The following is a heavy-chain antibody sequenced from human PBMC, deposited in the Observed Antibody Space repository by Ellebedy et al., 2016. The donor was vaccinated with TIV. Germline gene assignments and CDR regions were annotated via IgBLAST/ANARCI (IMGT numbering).Heavy chain of an antibody. CDR1: GFTFSGYP. V-gene: IGHV3-23*01. J-gene: IGHJ4*02. CDR2: INNGGRTT. CDR3: AKVGVAAGIIGGYFDY. Sequence: GESLKISCAASGFTFSGYPMSWVRQAPGKGLEWVSGINNGGRTTSYADSVKGRFTISRDNSKNTLYLQMNSLRAEDTAVYYCAKVGVAAGIIGGYFDYWGQGTLVTVSS. D-gene: IGHD6-13*01.